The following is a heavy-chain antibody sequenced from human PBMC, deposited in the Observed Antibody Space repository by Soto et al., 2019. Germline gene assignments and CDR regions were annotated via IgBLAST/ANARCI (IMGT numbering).Heavy chain of an antibody. Sequence: GGSLRLSCAASGFTFSSYAMSWVRQAPGKGLEWVSAISGSGGSTYYADSVKGRFTISRDNSKNTLYLQMNSLRAEDAAVYYCAKDLLGIGAFDIWGQGTMVTVSS. J-gene: IGHJ3*02. D-gene: IGHD7-27*01. CDR3: AKDLLGIGAFDI. CDR1: GFTFSSYA. CDR2: ISGSGGST. V-gene: IGHV3-23*01.